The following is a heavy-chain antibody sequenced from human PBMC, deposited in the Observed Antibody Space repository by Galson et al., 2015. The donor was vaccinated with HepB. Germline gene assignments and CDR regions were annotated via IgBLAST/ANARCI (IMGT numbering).Heavy chain of an antibody. CDR2: ISYDGSNK. V-gene: IGHV3-30-3*01. J-gene: IGHJ6*03. CDR1: GFTFSSYA. Sequence: SLRLSCATSGFTFSSYAMHWVRQAPGKGLEWVAVISYDGSNKYYADSVKGRFTISRDNSKNTLYLQMNSLRAEDTAVYYCARDPGGDGYNQGSHYYYYYYMDVWGKGTTVTVSS. D-gene: IGHD5-24*01. CDR3: ARDPGGDGYNQGSHYYYYYYMDV.